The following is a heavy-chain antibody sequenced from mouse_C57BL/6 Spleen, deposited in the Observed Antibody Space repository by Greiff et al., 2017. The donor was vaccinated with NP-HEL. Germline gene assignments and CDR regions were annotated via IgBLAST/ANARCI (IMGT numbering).Heavy chain of an antibody. CDR2: IDPSDSYT. D-gene: IGHD1-1*01. CDR1: GYTFTSYW. J-gene: IGHJ4*01. V-gene: IGHV1-69*01. Sequence: VQLQQSGAELVMPGASVKLSCKASGYTFTSYWMHWVKQRPGQGLEWIGEIDPSDSYTNYNQKFKGKSTLTVDKSSSTAYMQLSSLTSEDSAVYYCAIYYGSSYNYAMDYWGQGTSVTVSS. CDR3: AIYYGSSYNYAMDY.